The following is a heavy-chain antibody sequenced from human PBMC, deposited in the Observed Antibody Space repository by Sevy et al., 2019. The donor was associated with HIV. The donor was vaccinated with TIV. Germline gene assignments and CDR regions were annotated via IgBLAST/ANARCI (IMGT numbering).Heavy chain of an antibody. V-gene: IGHV3-48*02. Sequence: GGSLRLSCKPSGFTFSVYAMHWVRQAPRKGLEWVSSISRTATTYYAASVRDRFTISRDNAKNLLYLEMNSLRDEDTAVYYCAREAYYYDSREENWFDPWGQGTLVTVSS. J-gene: IGHJ5*02. CDR3: AREAYYYDSREENWFDP. CDR2: ISRTATT. D-gene: IGHD3-22*01. CDR1: GFTFSVYA.